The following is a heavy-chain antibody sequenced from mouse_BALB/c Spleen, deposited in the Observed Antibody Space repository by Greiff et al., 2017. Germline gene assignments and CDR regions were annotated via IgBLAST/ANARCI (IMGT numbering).Heavy chain of an antibody. V-gene: IGHV2-9*02. D-gene: IGHD2-2*01. CDR1: GFSLTSYG. J-gene: IGHJ4*01. Sequence: QVQLKESGPGLVAPSQSLSITCTVSGFSLTSYGVHWVRQPPGKGLEWLGVIWAGGSTNYNSALMSRLSISKDNSKSQVFLKMISLQTDDTAMYYCASHGGLRLGLYAMDYWGQGTSVTVSS. CDR3: ASHGGLRLGLYAMDY. CDR2: IWAGGST.